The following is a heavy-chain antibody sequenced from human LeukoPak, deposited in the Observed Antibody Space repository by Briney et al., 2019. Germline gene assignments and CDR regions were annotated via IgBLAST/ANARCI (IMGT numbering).Heavy chain of an antibody. D-gene: IGHD3-10*01. CDR3: ARETGDVLLGAFDN. Sequence: GGSLRLSCAASGFTFSGYDFHWVRQATGRGLEWVSAIGTVGDTHYLDSVKGRFTISRENAKNSLYLQMNSLRAGDTAVYYCARETGDVLLGAFDNWGQGTMVTVSS. CDR2: IGTVGDT. CDR1: GFTFSGYD. V-gene: IGHV3-13*04. J-gene: IGHJ3*02.